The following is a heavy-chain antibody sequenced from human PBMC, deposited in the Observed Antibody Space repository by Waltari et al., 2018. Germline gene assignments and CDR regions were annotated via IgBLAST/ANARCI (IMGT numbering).Heavy chain of an antibody. D-gene: IGHD3-3*01. CDR1: GYTFTGYY. CDR2: INPNSGGT. J-gene: IGHJ3*02. CDR3: ARDLYYDFRNDAFDI. Sequence: QVQLVQSGAEVKKPGASVKVSCKASGYTFTGYYMHWVRQAPGQGLEWMGWINPNSGGTNYAQKFQGRVTMTRDTSISTAYMELSRLRSDDTAVYYCARDLYYDFRNDAFDIWGQGTMVTVSS. V-gene: IGHV1-2*02.